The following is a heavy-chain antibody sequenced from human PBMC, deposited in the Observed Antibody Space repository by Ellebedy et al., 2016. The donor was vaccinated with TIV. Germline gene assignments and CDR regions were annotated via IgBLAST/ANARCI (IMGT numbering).Heavy chain of an antibody. D-gene: IGHD3-10*01. J-gene: IGHJ4*02. CDR2: ISVYNGDT. CDR3: ATYRYGSGSPFDY. Sequence: ASVKVSCKASGYTFSSYGISWVRQAPGQGLEWMGWISVYNGDTYYAQKFQGRVTMTTDTSTSTAYMEVRSLRSDDPAVYYCATYRYGSGSPFDYWGQGTLVTVSS. CDR1: GYTFSSYG. V-gene: IGHV1-18*04.